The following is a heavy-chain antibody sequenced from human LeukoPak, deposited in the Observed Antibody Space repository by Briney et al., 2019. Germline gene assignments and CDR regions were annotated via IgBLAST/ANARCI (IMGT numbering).Heavy chain of an antibody. CDR1: GFTFSSYW. Sequence: GGSLRLSCAASGFTFSSYWMHWVRQAPGKGLEWVAVISYDGSNKYYADSVKGRSTISRDNSKNTLYLQMNSLRAEDTAVYYCAKVSVDYYGSGSTPLYYYYGMDVWGQETTVTVSS. CDR3: AKVSVDYYGSGSTPLYYYYGMDV. V-gene: IGHV3-30*18. D-gene: IGHD3-10*01. CDR2: ISYDGSNK. J-gene: IGHJ6*02.